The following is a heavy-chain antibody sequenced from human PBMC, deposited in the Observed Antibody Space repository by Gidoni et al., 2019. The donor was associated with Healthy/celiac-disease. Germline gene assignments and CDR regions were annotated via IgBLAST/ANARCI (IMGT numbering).Heavy chain of an antibody. Sequence: QLPVQASGPTPVTPTQHLTLTCPFSGFSLSTSGVGVCWMRQPPGKALEWLALIDGDDDKRYSPSLKSRLTITKDTSKNQVVLTTTNMYPVDTATYYCALAFSSSWQFDYWGQGTLVTVSS. V-gene: IGHV2-5*02. CDR3: ALAFSSSWQFDY. J-gene: IGHJ4*02. CDR2: IDGDDDK. D-gene: IGHD6-13*01. CDR1: GFSLSTSGVG.